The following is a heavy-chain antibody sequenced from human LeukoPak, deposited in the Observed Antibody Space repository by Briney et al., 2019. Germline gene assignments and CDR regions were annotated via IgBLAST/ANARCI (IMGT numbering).Heavy chain of an antibody. V-gene: IGHV3-23*01. CDR3: AKGEKAAGTYYYYYMDV. CDR2: ITGSGGNR. D-gene: IGHD6-13*01. J-gene: IGHJ6*03. Sequence: GGSLRLSCAASGFTFSSHGMNWVRQAPGKGLEWVSGITGSGGNRYYADSVKGRFTISRDNSKNTLYLQMNSLRAEDTAVYYCAKGEKAAGTYYYYYMDVWGKGITVTISS. CDR1: GFTFSSHG.